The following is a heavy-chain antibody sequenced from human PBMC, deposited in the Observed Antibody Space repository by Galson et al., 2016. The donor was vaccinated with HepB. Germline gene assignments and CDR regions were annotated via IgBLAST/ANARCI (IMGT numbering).Heavy chain of an antibody. CDR2: TNTDSSTI. CDR3: ARTIGYVMDV. CDR1: GSTFSRFS. Sequence: SLRLSCAASGSTFSRFSMNWVRQAPGKGLEWISYTNTDSSTIHYADSVKGRVTISRDNAMNPLNLQMESLRDDDTAVYYCARTIGYVMDVWGQGTTVTVSS. J-gene: IGHJ6*02. V-gene: IGHV3-48*02. D-gene: IGHD3-9*01.